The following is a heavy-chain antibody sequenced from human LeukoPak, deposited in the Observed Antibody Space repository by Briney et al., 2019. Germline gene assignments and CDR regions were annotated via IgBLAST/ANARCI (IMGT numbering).Heavy chain of an antibody. Sequence: SETLSLTCTVSGGSISSYYWSWLRQPPGKGLEWIGYIYYSGSTNYNPSLKSRVTISVDTSKNQFSLKLSSVTAADTAVYYCARYDDDYFDYWGQGTLVTVSS. CDR2: IYYSGST. D-gene: IGHD1-1*01. CDR3: ARYDDDYFDY. V-gene: IGHV4-59*01. CDR1: GGSISSYY. J-gene: IGHJ4*02.